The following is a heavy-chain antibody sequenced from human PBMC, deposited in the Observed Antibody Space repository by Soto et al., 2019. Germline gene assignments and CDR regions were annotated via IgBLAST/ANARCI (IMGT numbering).Heavy chain of an antibody. V-gene: IGHV1-69*01. J-gene: IGHJ6*02. CDR2: IIPIFGTA. CDR3: ARETYSSSRRYGMDV. Sequence: VQLVQSGAEVKKAGSSVKVSCKASGGTFSGYAISWVRQAPGQGLEWMGGIIPIFGTANYAQKFQGRVTITADESTSTAYMELSSLRSEDTAVYYCARETYSSSRRYGMDVWGQGTTVTVSS. D-gene: IGHD6-13*01. CDR1: GGTFSGYA.